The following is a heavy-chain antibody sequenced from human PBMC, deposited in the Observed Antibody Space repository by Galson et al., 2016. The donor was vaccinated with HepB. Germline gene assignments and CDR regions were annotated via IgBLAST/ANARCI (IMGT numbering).Heavy chain of an antibody. CDR2: ISHDGTSK. CDR1: GFTFSYYA. V-gene: IGHV3-30-3*01. D-gene: IGHD2-15*01. Sequence: SLRLSCAASGFTFSYYAMHWVRQAPGEGLEWVALISHDGTSKYYADSLKGQFTISRDNSKNTLYLQMNSLRVEDTAVYYCARTYLLDYWGQGTPVTVSS. J-gene: IGHJ4*02. CDR3: ARTYLLDY.